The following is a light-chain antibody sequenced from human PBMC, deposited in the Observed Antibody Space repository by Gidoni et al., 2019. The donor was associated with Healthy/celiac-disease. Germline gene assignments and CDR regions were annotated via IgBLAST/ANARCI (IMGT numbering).Light chain of an antibody. Sequence: DIVMTQAPDSLAVSLGERATINCKSSQSVLYSSNNKNYLAWYQQKPGHPPKLLIYWASTRESGVPDRFSGSGSGTDFTLTISSLQAEDVAVYYCQQYYSTPYTFXQXTKLEIK. CDR1: QSVLYSSNNKNY. J-gene: IGKJ2*01. V-gene: IGKV4-1*01. CDR3: QQYYSTPYT. CDR2: WAS.